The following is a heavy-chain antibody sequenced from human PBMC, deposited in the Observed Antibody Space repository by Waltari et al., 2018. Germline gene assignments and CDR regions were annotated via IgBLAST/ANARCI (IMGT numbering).Heavy chain of an antibody. CDR2: ISYSGST. CDR1: GVSICSTTYF. V-gene: IGHV4-39*01. CDR3: ARAWLWPYNAFDI. J-gene: IGHJ3*02. D-gene: IGHD5-18*01. Sequence: QLQLQESGPGLVKPSETLSLTCTVSGVSICSTTYFWGWIRQPPGKGLEGVGPISYSGSTSYNPSLRSRVTISVDTSKNQFSLNLTSVTAADTAVYYCARAWLWPYNAFDIWGQGTMVTVSS.